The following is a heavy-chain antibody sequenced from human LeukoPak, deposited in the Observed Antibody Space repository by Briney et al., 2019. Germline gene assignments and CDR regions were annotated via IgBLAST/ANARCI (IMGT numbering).Heavy chain of an antibody. V-gene: IGHV4-39*07. Sequence: LRLSCAASGFTFSSYEMNWVRQTPGKGLEWIGSIYYSGSTYYNPSLKSRVTISVDTSKNQFSLKLSSVTAADTAVYYCAREGSGYCSGGSCYLPYMDVWGKGTTVTVSS. J-gene: IGHJ6*03. CDR1: GFTFSSYE. D-gene: IGHD2-15*01. CDR3: AREGSGYCSGGSCYLPYMDV. CDR2: IYYSGST.